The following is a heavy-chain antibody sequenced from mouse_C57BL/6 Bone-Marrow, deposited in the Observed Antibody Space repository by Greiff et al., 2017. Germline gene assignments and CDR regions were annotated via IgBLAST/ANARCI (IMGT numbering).Heavy chain of an antibody. J-gene: IGHJ4*01. D-gene: IGHD4-1*01. Sequence: DVKVEESGGGLVQPGGSMKLSCAASGFTFSDAWMDWVRQSPETGLAWVADISNKANNPAKYYAESVKGRFTISRDDSKSSVYLQMNSLRAEDTGIDYCTRPSGTCYAMDYGGQGTSVTVSS. CDR1: GFTFSDAW. V-gene: IGHV6-6*01. CDR2: ISNKANNPAK. CDR3: TRPSGTCYAMDY.